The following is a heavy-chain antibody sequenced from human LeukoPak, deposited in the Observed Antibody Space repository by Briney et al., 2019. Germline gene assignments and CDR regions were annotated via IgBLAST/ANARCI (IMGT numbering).Heavy chain of an antibody. CDR1: GFTFSSYS. D-gene: IGHD3-10*01. CDR2: ISSSSTYI. CDR3: AKERGSSSGAFDI. V-gene: IGHV3-21*04. Sequence: GGSLRLSCAVSGFTFSSYSMNWVRQAPGKGLEWVSSISSSSTYIYYADSVKGRFTISRDNAKNSLYLQMNSLRAEDTAVYYCAKERGSSSGAFDIWGQGTMVTVSS. J-gene: IGHJ3*02.